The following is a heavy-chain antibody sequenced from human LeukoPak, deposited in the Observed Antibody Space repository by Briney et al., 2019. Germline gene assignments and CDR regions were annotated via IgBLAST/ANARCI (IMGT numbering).Heavy chain of an antibody. CDR1: GYTFTGYY. Sequence: ASVKVSCKASGYTFTGYYMHWVRQGPGQGLEWMGWINPNSGGTNYAQKFQGRVTMTRDTSISTAYMELSRLRSDDTAVYYCARVDPPNYAEGFQHRGQGTLVTVSS. CDR2: INPNSGGT. D-gene: IGHD1-7*01. V-gene: IGHV1-2*02. J-gene: IGHJ1*01. CDR3: ARVDPPNYAEGFQH.